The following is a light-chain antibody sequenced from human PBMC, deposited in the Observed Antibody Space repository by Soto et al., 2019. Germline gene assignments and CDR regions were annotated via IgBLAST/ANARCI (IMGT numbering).Light chain of an antibody. CDR3: QQYGISPRT. CDR2: HAS. J-gene: IGKJ3*01. Sequence: ETVLTQSPGTLSLSPGDRATLSCRASQRVSTSYLAWYQQKPGQAPRLLIYHASTRATGIPDRFSGSGSGTDFTLTISRLEPEDFAVYYCQQYGISPRTFGPGTKVDIK. V-gene: IGKV3-20*01. CDR1: QRVSTSY.